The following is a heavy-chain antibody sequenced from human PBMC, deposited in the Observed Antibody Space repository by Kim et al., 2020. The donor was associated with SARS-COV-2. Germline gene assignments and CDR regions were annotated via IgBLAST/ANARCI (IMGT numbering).Heavy chain of an antibody. V-gene: IGHV3-21*01. CDR1: GFTFSSYS. J-gene: IGHJ3*02. Sequence: GGSLRLSCAASGFTFSSYSMNWVRQAPGKGLEWVSSISSSSSYIYYADSVKGRFTISRDNAKNSLYLQMNSLRAEDTAVYYCARDRPVIAVAGNGVHDAFDIWGQETMVTVSS. D-gene: IGHD6-19*01. CDR3: ARDRPVIAVAGNGVHDAFDI. CDR2: ISSSSSYI.